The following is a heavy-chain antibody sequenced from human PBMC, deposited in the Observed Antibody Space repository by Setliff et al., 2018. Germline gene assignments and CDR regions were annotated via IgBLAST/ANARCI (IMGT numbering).Heavy chain of an antibody. CDR3: ASRTTGPGGWFDY. J-gene: IGHJ5*01. D-gene: IGHD1-1*01. CDR2: IYYSGNT. V-gene: IGHV4-59*01. Sequence: SETLSLTCTVSGGSIRNYYWSWIRQPPGKGLEWIGYIYYSGNTNYNPSLKGRVTISVDTSKNQFSLKLSSVTAADTAIYYCASRTTGPGGWFDYWGQGALVTVSS. CDR1: GGSIRNYY.